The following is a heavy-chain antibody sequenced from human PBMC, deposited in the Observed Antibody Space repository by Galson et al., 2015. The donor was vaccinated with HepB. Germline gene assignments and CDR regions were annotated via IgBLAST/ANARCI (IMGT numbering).Heavy chain of an antibody. D-gene: IGHD1-14*01. J-gene: IGHJ6*02. CDR3: VRTLRTVSYNGLDV. V-gene: IGHV6-1*01. CDR1: GDSVSSNSAT. CDR2: AYYRSQWYN. Sequence: CAISGDSVSSNSATWNWIRQSPSRGLEWLGRAYYRSQWYNDYAVSVKSRVIINPDTSKNQFSLQLNSLSPEDTAVYYCVRTLRTVSYNGLDVWGQGTTVTVSS.